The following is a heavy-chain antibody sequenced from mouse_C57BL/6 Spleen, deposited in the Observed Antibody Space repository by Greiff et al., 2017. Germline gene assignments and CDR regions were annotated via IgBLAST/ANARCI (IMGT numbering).Heavy chain of an antibody. Sequence: VQLQQSGPELVKPGASVKMSCKASGYTFTDYNMHWVKQSHGKSLEWIGYINPNNGGTSYNQKFKGKATLTVNKSSSTAYMELRSLTSEDSAVYYCARSRDYYGSSSYAMDYWGQGTSVTVSS. D-gene: IGHD1-1*01. J-gene: IGHJ4*01. V-gene: IGHV1-22*01. CDR1: GYTFTDYN. CDR3: ARSRDYYGSSSYAMDY. CDR2: INPNNGGT.